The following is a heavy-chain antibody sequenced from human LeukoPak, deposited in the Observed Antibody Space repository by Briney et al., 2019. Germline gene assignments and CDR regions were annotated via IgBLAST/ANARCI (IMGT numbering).Heavy chain of an antibody. CDR2: IYSGGST. J-gene: IGHJ4*02. CDR1: GFTASSNY. CDR3: ATGGRSGVAFES. Sequence: GGSLRLSCTASGFTASSNYMSWVRQAPGKGLEWVSSIYSGGSTYYADSVMGRSTISRDKSNNTLYLQMNSLRAEDTAVYYCATGGRSGVAFESWGQGTLVTVSS. V-gene: IGHV3-53*01. D-gene: IGHD2-15*01.